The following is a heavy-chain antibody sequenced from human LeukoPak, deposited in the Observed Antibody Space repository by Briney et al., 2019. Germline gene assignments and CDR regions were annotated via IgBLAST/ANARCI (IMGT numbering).Heavy chain of an antibody. V-gene: IGHV1-8*01. Sequence: ASVKVSCKASGYTFTSYDINWVRQATGQGLEWMGWMNPNSGNTGYAQKFQGRVTMTRNTSISTAYMELSSLRSEDTAVYYCARPNIVVVPAAKPYYYMDVWGKGTTVTVSS. D-gene: IGHD2-2*01. CDR3: ARPNIVVVPAAKPYYYMDV. J-gene: IGHJ6*03. CDR2: MNPNSGNT. CDR1: GYTFTSYD.